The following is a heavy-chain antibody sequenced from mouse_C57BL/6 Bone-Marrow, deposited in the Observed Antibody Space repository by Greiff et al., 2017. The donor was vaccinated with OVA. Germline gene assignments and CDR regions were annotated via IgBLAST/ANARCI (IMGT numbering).Heavy chain of an antibody. D-gene: IGHD1-1*01. V-gene: IGHV1-76*01. J-gene: IGHJ2*01. CDR2: IYPGSGNT. CDR1: GYTFTDYY. Sequence: QVTLKESGAELVRPGASVKLSCKASGYTFTDYYINWVKQRPGQGLEWIARIYPGSGNTYYNEKFKGKATLTAEKSSSTAYMQLSSLTSEDSAVYFCARYPGRYFDYWGQGTTLTVSS. CDR3: ARYPGRYFDY.